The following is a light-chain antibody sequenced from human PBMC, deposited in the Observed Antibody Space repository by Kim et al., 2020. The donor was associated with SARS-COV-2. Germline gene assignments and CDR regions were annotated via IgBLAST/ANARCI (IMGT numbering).Light chain of an antibody. CDR1: QGISSY. CDR3: QQYYSYPLIT. V-gene: IGKV1-8*01. J-gene: IGKJ5*01. CDR2: AAS. Sequence: STGDRVTITCRASQGISSYLAWYQQKPGTAPKLLIYAASTLQSGVPSRFSGSGSGTDFTLTISCLQSEDFATYYCQQYYSYPLITFGQGTRLEIK.